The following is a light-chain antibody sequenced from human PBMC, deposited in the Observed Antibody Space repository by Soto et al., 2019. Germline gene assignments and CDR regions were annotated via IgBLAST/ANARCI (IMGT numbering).Light chain of an antibody. CDR3: AAWDDSIRGWV. CDR1: SSNIGSRS. Sequence: QSVLTQPPSTSGTPGQRVTISCSGSSSNIGSRSVHWFQQLPGTAPKLLIYRDNQRPSGVPDRFSGSKSGTSASLAISGLRSDDEADYDCAAWDDSIRGWVFGGGTKVTVL. CDR2: RDN. J-gene: IGLJ3*02. V-gene: IGLV1-47*01.